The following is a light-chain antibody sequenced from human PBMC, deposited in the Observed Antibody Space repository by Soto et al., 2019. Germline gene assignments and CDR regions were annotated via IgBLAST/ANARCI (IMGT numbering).Light chain of an antibody. CDR1: QSIGTF. Sequence: DFEMTQSPSSLSAFVGDRVTMTCRASQSIGTFLSWYQQKSGRAPKLLIYAASSLQIGVPSRFSGSGSGTNFTLTISSLQPEDFATYFCQQNYDTPIIFGQGTRLEIK. J-gene: IGKJ5*01. CDR3: QQNYDTPII. CDR2: AAS. V-gene: IGKV1-39*01.